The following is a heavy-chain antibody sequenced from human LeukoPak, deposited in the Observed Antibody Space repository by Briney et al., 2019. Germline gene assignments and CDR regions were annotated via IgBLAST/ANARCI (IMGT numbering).Heavy chain of an antibody. V-gene: IGHV4-38-2*02. Sequence: SETLSLTCTVSGYSISSGYYWGWIRQPPGKGLEWIGSIYRSGSTYYNPSLKSRVTISVDTSKNQFSLKLSSVTAADTAVYYCARVPHSSSFDYWGQGTLVTVSS. J-gene: IGHJ4*02. CDR1: GYSISSGYY. D-gene: IGHD6-13*01. CDR2: IYRSGST. CDR3: ARVPHSSSFDY.